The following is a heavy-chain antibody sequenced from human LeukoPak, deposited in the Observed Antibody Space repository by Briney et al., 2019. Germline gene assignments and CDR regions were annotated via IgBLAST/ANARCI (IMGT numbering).Heavy chain of an antibody. V-gene: IGHV3-30*18. CDR3: AKDWKRGYYYDSSGYLPDY. J-gene: IGHJ4*02. Sequence: PGRSLRLSCAASGFTFSSYGMHWVRQAPGKGLEWVVVISYDGSNKYYADSVKGRFTISRDNSKNTLYLQMNSLRAEDTAVYYCAKDWKRGYYYDSSGYLPDYWGQGTLVTVSS. CDR2: ISYDGSNK. D-gene: IGHD3-22*01. CDR1: GFTFSSYG.